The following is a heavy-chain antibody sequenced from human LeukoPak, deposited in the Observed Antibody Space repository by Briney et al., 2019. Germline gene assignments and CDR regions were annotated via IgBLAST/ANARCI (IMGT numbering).Heavy chain of an antibody. Sequence: PGGSLRLSCAASGITVSNNYMSWVRQAPGKGLEWVSVIHSGGSTYYADSVKGRFTISRDNSKNTLYLQMNSLRAEDTAVYYCAKDIMVGPAPPDDYWGQGTLVTVSS. CDR3: AKDIMVGPAPPDDY. D-gene: IGHD2-15*01. J-gene: IGHJ4*02. CDR2: IHSGGST. V-gene: IGHV3-53*01. CDR1: GITVSNNY.